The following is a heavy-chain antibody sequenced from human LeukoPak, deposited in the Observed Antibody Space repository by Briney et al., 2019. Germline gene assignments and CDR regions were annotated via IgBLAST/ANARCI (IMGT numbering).Heavy chain of an antibody. CDR1: GYTFTRFY. CDR2: MNLSGGST. Sequence: ASVKVSCKASGYTFTRFYMHWVRQAPGQGLEWMGIMNLSGGSTTYTQKFQGRVTMTRDTSTSTVYMELSSLRYEDTAVYYCARDPSNTSGWHAYFDYWGQGTLVTVSS. D-gene: IGHD6-19*01. CDR3: ARDPSNTSGWHAYFDY. J-gene: IGHJ4*02. V-gene: IGHV1-46*01.